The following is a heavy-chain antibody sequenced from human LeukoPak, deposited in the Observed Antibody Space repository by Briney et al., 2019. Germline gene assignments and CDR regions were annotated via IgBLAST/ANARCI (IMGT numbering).Heavy chain of an antibody. D-gene: IGHD4-11*01. Sequence: GASVKVSCKASGYTFTGYYMHWVRQAPGQGLEWMGWINPNSGGTNYAQKFQGRVTMTRDTSISTAYMELSRLRSDDTAVYYCARVTRTTVTTPGYWGQGTLVTVSS. J-gene: IGHJ4*02. V-gene: IGHV1-2*02. CDR3: ARVTRTTVTTPGY. CDR2: INPNSGGT. CDR1: GYTFTGYY.